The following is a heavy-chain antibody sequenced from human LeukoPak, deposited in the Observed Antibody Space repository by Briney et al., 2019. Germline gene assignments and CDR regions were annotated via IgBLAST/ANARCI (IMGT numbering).Heavy chain of an antibody. CDR2: IKQDGSEK. D-gene: IGHD6-13*01. J-gene: IGHJ6*03. CDR3: ARVRRRQQQLAREGYYYYYMDV. V-gene: IGHV3-7*01. Sequence: GGSLRLSCAASGFTFSSYWMSWVRQAPGKGLEWVANIKQDGSEKYYVDSVKGRFTISRDNAKNSLYLQMNSLRAEDTAVYYCARVRRRQQQLAREGYYYYYMDVWGKGTTVTVSS. CDR1: GFTFSSYW.